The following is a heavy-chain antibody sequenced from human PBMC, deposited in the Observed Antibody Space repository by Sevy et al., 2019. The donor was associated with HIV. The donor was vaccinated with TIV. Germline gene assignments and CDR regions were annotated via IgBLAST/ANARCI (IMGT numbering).Heavy chain of an antibody. CDR1: GDSISSRSYY. Sequence: SETLSLTCTVSGDSISSRSYYWNWVRQPAAKGLEWIGRIYSSGTTDHNPSLKSRLTMSVDTSKNQFSLNLRSVTAADTAVYYCARRFSSSSFDYWGQGILVTVSS. V-gene: IGHV4-61*02. D-gene: IGHD6-6*01. CDR3: ARRFSSSSFDY. J-gene: IGHJ4*02. CDR2: IYSSGTT.